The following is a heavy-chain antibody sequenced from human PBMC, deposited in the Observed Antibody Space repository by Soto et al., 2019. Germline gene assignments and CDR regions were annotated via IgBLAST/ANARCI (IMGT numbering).Heavy chain of an antibody. CDR3: SKGLMGVIGI. CDR1: GFTFTTFA. Sequence: EVQLLESGGGLVQPGGSLRLSCAASGFTFTTFAMYWVRQAPGRGLEWVSAISAYDGGATLYADSVRGRFTISRDNSKTTGYLQLYSLRADDTVLYYCSKGLMGVIGIWGQGTLVTVSS. D-gene: IGHD2-21*01. J-gene: IGHJ1*01. CDR2: ISAYDGGAT. V-gene: IGHV3-23*01.